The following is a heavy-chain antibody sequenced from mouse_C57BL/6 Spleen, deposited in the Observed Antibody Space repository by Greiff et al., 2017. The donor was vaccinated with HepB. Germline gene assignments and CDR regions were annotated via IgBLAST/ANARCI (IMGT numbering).Heavy chain of an antibody. CDR3: ARHKDYYGSSYDWYFDV. CDR2: FYPGSGSI. J-gene: IGHJ1*03. D-gene: IGHD1-1*01. V-gene: IGHV1-62-2*01. Sequence: QVQLKESGAELVKPGASVKLSCKASGYTFTEYTIHWVKQRSGQGLEWIGWFYPGSGSIKYNEKFKDKATLTADKSSSTVYMELSRLTSEDSAVYFCARHKDYYGSSYDWYFDVWGTGTTVTVSS. CDR1: GYTFTEYT.